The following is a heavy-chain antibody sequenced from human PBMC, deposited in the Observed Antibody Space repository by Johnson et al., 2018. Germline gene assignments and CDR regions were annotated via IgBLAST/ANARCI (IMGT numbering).Heavy chain of an antibody. CDR2: INSRSTYI. V-gene: IGHV3-21*06. CDR1: GFPFSAYS. J-gene: IGHJ6*03. D-gene: IGHD4-11*01. Sequence: EVQLVESGGGLVKPGGSLRLSCAASGFPFSAYSMNWVRQAPGKGLEWVSSINSRSTYIYYTDSVKGRFTISRDNAKNSLSLQMNSLGAEDTAVYYCARESGNGDYSYYFYYMDVWGKGTTVTVSS. CDR3: ARESGNGDYSYYFYYMDV.